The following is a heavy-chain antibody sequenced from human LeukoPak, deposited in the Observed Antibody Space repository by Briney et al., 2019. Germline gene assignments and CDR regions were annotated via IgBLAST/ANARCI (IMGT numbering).Heavy chain of an antibody. CDR3: AREVASSGWHEAFDI. D-gene: IGHD6-19*01. CDR2: IYHSGST. J-gene: IGHJ3*02. CDR1: GGSISSSNW. V-gene: IGHV4-4*02. Sequence: SGTLSLTCSVSGGSISSSNWWSWVRQPPGKGLEWIGEIYHSGSTNYNPSLKSRVTISVDKSKNQFSLKLSSVTAADTAVYYCAREVASSGWHEAFDIWGQGTMVTVSS.